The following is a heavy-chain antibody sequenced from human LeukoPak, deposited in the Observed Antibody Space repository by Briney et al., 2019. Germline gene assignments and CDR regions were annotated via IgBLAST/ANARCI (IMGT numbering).Heavy chain of an antibody. CDR3: ARVGYDFWSGPTPDC. Sequence: GGSLRLSCAASGFTFSSYSMNWVRQAPGKGLEWVSSISSSSSYIYYADSVKGRFTISRDNAKNSLYLQMNSLRAEDTAVYYCARVGYDFWSGPTPDCWGQGTLVTVSS. D-gene: IGHD3-3*01. V-gene: IGHV3-21*01. J-gene: IGHJ4*02. CDR2: ISSSSSYI. CDR1: GFTFSSYS.